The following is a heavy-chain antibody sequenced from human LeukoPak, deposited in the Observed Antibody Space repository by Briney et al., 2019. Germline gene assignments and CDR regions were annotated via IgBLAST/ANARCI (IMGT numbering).Heavy chain of an antibody. V-gene: IGHV3-23*01. CDR2: ISGSADRT. CDR3: ATDQSSIAVRPH. CDR1: GFTFSSYA. J-gene: IGHJ4*02. Sequence: GGSLRLSCAASGFTFSSYAMSWVRQAPGKGLEWVSAISGSADRTYYAGSVKGRFTLSRDNAKNTLYLQMNSLRAEGTAVYYCATDQSSIAVRPHWGQGTLVTVSS. D-gene: IGHD6-6*01.